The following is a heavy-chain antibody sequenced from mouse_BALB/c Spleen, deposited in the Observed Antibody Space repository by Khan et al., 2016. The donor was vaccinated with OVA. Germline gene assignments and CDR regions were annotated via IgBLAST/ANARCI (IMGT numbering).Heavy chain of an antibody. CDR1: GYIFTSYW. CDR3: ARDGAYGNYAWFAY. V-gene: IGHV1S132*01. D-gene: IGHD2-1*01. Sequence: QIQLVQSGAELVRPGASVKLSCKTSGYIFTSYWIHWVKQRSGQGLEWIARIYPGTGYTFYTEKFKGKATLTTDKSSSTAYMQLSSLKSEDSAVYFCARDGAYGNYAWFAYWGQGTLVTVSA. J-gene: IGHJ3*01. CDR2: IYPGTGYT.